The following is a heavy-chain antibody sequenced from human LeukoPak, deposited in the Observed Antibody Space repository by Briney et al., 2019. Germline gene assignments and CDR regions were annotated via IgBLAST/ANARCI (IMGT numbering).Heavy chain of an antibody. CDR3: AKGPDDSSGYFDY. V-gene: IGHV3-9*01. D-gene: IGHD3-22*01. J-gene: IGHJ4*02. CDR2: ISWNSGSI. CDR1: GFTFDDYA. Sequence: GGSLRLSCVASGFTFDDYAMHWVRQGPGKGLEWVSGISWNSGSIGYADSVKGRFTISRDNAKNSLYLQMNSLRAEDTAVYYCAKGPDDSSGYFDYWGQGTLVTVSS.